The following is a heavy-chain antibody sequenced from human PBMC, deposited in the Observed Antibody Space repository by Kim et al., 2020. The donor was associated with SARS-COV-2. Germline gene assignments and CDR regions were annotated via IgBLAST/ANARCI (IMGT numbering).Heavy chain of an antibody. V-gene: IGHV4-39*07. CDR2: IYDSGST. D-gene: IGHD3-9*01. CDR3: ARGWSMTGYYY. CDR1: GGSISSSSYY. J-gene: IGHJ4*02. Sequence: SETLSLTCTVSGGSISSSSYYWGWIRQPPGKGLEWIGCIYDSGSTYYNPSLKSRVTISVDTSKNQFSLKLSSVTAADTAVYYCARGWSMTGYYYWGQGTL.